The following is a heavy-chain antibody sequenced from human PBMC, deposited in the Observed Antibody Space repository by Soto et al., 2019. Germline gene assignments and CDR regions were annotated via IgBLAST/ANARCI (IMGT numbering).Heavy chain of an antibody. J-gene: IGHJ4*02. Sequence: QVQLVESGGGVVQPGRSLRLSCAASGFTFSSYGMHWVRQAPGKGLEWVAVIWYDGSNKYYADSVKGRFTISRDNSKNTLYLQMNSLRAEDTAVYYCARDPIAAAGCIDYWGQGTLVTVSS. V-gene: IGHV3-33*01. D-gene: IGHD6-13*01. CDR1: GFTFSSYG. CDR3: ARDPIAAAGCIDY. CDR2: IWYDGSNK.